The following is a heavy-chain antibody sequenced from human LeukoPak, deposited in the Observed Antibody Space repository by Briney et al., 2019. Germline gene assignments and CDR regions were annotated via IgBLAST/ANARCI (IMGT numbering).Heavy chain of an antibody. V-gene: IGHV3-7*01. CDR3: ARAVGAASSI. Sequence: GGSLRLSCATSGFTFSSYWMSWVRQVPGKGLEWVASISQDGSAKTYVASVKGRFTISRDNAKNSVYLQMNSLRPEDTAVYYCARAVGAASSIWGQGTLVTVSS. J-gene: IGHJ4*02. D-gene: IGHD1-26*01. CDR2: ISQDGSAK. CDR1: GFTFSSYW.